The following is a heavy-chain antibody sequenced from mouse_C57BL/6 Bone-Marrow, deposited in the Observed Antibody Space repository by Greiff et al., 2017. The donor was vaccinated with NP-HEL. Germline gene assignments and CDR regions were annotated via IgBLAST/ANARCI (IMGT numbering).Heavy chain of an antibody. CDR2: IYPGNSDT. J-gene: IGHJ3*01. CDR3: TREDGTNAY. Sequence: EVQLQQSGTVLARPGASVKMSCKTSGYTFTSYWMHWVKQRPGQGLEWIGAIYPGNSDTSYNQKFKGKAKLTAVTSASTAYMELSSLTNEDSAVYYGTREDGTNAYWGQGTLVTVSA. CDR1: GYTFTSYW. V-gene: IGHV1-5*01. D-gene: IGHD4-1*01.